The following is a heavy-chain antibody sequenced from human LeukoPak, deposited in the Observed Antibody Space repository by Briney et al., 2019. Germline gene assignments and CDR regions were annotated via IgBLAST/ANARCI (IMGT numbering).Heavy chain of an antibody. J-gene: IGHJ4*02. Sequence: GGSLRLSGVASGFTFNKYAMSWVRQAPGKGLEWVSVVRAGGETTYADSVKGRFTISRDNSKNTVYLQMNSLRAEDTAVYYCARDPGNSAGTFDYWGQGTLVTVSS. CDR1: GFTFNKYA. CDR2: VRAGGETT. D-gene: IGHD2/OR15-2a*01. V-gene: IGHV3-23*01. CDR3: ARDPGNSAGTFDY.